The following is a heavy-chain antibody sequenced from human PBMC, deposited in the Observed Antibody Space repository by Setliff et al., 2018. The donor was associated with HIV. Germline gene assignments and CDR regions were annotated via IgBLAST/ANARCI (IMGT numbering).Heavy chain of an antibody. CDR3: ARGFSVYSSSDPLLNWLDP. Sequence: EASVKVSCKASGYTFTSYTLHWVRQAPGQRLEWMGWINAGNGNTKFSQKFQGRVTITRDTSASTAYMDLSSLRSEDTAVYYCARGFSVYSSSDPLLNWLDPWGQGTLVTVSS. D-gene: IGHD6-6*01. J-gene: IGHJ5*02. CDR2: INAGNGNT. CDR1: GYTFTSYT. V-gene: IGHV1-3*01.